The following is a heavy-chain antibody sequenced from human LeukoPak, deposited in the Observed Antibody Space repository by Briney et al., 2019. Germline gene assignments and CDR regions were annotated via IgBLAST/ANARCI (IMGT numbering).Heavy chain of an antibody. V-gene: IGHV3-9*01. CDR3: AKGRDKYQLLSKNWFDP. Sequence: GGSLRLSCAASGFTFSSYSKNWVRQAPGKGLEWVSGISWNSGSIGYADSVKGRFTISRDNAKNSLYLQMNSLRAEDTALYYCAKGRDKYQLLSKNWFDPWGQGTLVTVSS. J-gene: IGHJ5*02. CDR2: ISWNSGSI. D-gene: IGHD2-2*01. CDR1: GFTFSSYS.